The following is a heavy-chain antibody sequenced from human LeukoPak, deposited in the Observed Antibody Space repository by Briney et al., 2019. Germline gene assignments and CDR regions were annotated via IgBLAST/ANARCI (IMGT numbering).Heavy chain of an antibody. D-gene: IGHD3-22*01. CDR1: GGSISSGDYY. V-gene: IGHV4-30-4*08. CDR3: ARLYYYDSSGLDY. Sequence: SETLSLTCTVSGGSISSGDYYWSWIRQPPGKGLEWIGYIYYSGSTYYNPSLKSRVTISVDTSRNQFSLKLSSVTAADTAVYYCARLYYYDSSGLDYWGQGTLVTVSS. J-gene: IGHJ4*02. CDR2: IYYSGST.